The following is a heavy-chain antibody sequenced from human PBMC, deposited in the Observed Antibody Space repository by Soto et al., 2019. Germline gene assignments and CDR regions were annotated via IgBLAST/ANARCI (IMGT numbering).Heavy chain of an antibody. V-gene: IGHV4-31*03. Sequence: QVQLHESGPGLVKPSQTLSLTCTVSGGSVNSGGYYWTWIRQHPGKGLEWIGYIYYSGTAYYNPSLKRRVSISPDPSTNQFSLKLSSVPAADTAVYYCARSATTFPGDSVYYCGQGTLVTVSS. D-gene: IGHD4-17*01. CDR2: IYYSGTA. CDR3: ARSATTFPGDSVYY. CDR1: GGSVNSGGYY. J-gene: IGHJ4*02.